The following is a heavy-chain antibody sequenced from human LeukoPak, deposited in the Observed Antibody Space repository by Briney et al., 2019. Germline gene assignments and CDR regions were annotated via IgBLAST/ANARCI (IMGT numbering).Heavy chain of an antibody. CDR1: GFTLSSYA. D-gene: IGHD6-13*01. CDR2: ICASVGST. V-gene: IGHV3-23*01. J-gene: IGHJ4*02. Sequence: GGSLRLSCAASGFTLSSYAMTWVRQAPGKGLEWVSAICASVGSTYYADSVEGQFTIYRDNSKNPLYLQMTSLRAEDTAVYYCAKVISSSCGIGGYWGQGTLVTVSS. CDR3: AKVISSSCGIGGY.